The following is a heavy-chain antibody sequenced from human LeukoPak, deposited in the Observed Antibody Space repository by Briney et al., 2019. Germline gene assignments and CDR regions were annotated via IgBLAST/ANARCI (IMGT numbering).Heavy chain of an antibody. D-gene: IGHD1-14*01. Sequence: GGSLRLSCAGSGFTFSSHWMSWVRQAPGKGLEWVANIKQDGSEKYSVDSVKGRFTISRDNAKNSLYLRISNLRAEDTAVYYCTRGHHGLEYWGQGTLVTVSS. CDR1: GFTFSSHW. J-gene: IGHJ4*02. CDR3: TRGHHGLEY. CDR2: IKQDGSEK. V-gene: IGHV3-7*03.